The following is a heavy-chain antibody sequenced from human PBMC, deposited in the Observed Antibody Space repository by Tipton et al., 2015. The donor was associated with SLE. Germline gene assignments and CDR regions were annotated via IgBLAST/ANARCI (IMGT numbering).Heavy chain of an antibody. CDR1: GASISSYS. CDR3: ARHDYDDNGYYRHYFDY. Sequence: TLSLTCTVSGASISSYSWSWIRQPPGKGLEWIGSIYYSGSTYYNPSLKSRVTISVDTSKNQFSLKLSSVTAADTAVYYCARHDYDDNGYYRHYFDYWGQGTLVTVSS. CDR2: IYYSGST. J-gene: IGHJ4*02. D-gene: IGHD3-22*01. V-gene: IGHV4-59*05.